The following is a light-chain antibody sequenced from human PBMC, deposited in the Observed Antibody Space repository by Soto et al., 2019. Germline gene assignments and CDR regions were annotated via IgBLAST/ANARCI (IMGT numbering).Light chain of an antibody. Sequence: DIQMTQSPSTLSASIGDRVTITCRASQSISTWLAWYQQKPGKAPNLLIYKASRLGNGVPSRFSGTGSGTEFTLTISSLQPDEFATYYCQQYNDHCTFGQGTKVEVK. CDR2: KAS. V-gene: IGKV1-5*03. CDR3: QQYNDHCT. CDR1: QSISTW. J-gene: IGKJ1*01.